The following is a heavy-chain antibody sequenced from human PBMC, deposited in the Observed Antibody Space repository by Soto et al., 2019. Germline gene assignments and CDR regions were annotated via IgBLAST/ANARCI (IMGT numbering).Heavy chain of an antibody. V-gene: IGHV4-39*01. CDR3: ASHHYYDSSGYYVVY. Sequence: SETLSLTCTVPGGSISRNIYYWGWIRQPPGKGLEWIGNIHYSGSTYYDSSLKSRVTISVDTSKNQFSLKLSSVTAADTAVYYCASHHYYDSSGYYVVYWGQGTLVTVSS. CDR1: GGSISRNIYY. J-gene: IGHJ4*02. D-gene: IGHD3-22*01. CDR2: IHYSGST.